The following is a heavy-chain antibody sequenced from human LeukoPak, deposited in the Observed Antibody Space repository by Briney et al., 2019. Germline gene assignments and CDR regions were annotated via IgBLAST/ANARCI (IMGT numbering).Heavy chain of an antibody. Sequence: SETLSLTCAVYGGSFSGYYWSWIRQPPGKGLEWIGEISHSGSTNYNPSLKSRVTISVDTSKNQFSLKLSSVTAADTAVYYCARRRPPYDSSGYYPWFDPWGQGTLVTVSS. CDR1: GGSFSGYY. D-gene: IGHD3-22*01. V-gene: IGHV4-34*01. CDR2: ISHSGST. CDR3: ARRRPPYDSSGYYPWFDP. J-gene: IGHJ5*02.